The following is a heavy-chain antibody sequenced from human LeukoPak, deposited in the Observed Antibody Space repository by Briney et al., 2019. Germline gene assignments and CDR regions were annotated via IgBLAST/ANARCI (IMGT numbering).Heavy chain of an antibody. V-gene: IGHV1-69*13. J-gene: IGHJ5*02. CDR2: IIPILGTA. Sequence: SVKVSCKASRRTFSSYAISWVRQAPGQGLEWMGGIIPILGTANYAQKFQGRVTITADEFTSTAYMELSSLRSEDTAVYYCARDRPGRYCSSTRCYMASPFDPWGQGTLVTVSS. CDR3: ARDRPGRYCSSTRCYMASPFDP. D-gene: IGHD2-2*02. CDR1: RRTFSSYA.